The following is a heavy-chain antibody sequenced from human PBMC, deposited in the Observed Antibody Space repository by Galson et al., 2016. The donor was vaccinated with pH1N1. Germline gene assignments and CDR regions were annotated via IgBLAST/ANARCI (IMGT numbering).Heavy chain of an antibody. CDR3: ARQEFSDY. Sequence: QSGAEVKKPGESLKISRKGSGYNFDRYWIGWVRQMPGKGLEWMGIIYPGDSDTRYSPSFQGQVSISADKSISTAYLQWSSPKASDTAMYYCARQEFSDYWGQGTLVIVSS. J-gene: IGHJ4*02. CDR2: IYPGDSDT. CDR1: GYNFDRYW. D-gene: IGHD2/OR15-2a*01. V-gene: IGHV5-51*01.